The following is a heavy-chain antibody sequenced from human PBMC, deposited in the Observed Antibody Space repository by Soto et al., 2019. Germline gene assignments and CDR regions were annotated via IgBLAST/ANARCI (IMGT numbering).Heavy chain of an antibody. Sequence: SETLSLTCGVYGGSFSGYYWSWIRQPPGKGLEWIGEINHSGSTNYNPSLKSRVTISVDTSKNQFSLKLSSVTAADTAVYYCARAPRYYYDSSGYHLGPANAFDIWGPGTMVTV. CDR2: INHSGST. J-gene: IGHJ3*02. V-gene: IGHV4-34*01. D-gene: IGHD3-22*01. CDR1: GGSFSGYY. CDR3: ARAPRYYYDSSGYHLGPANAFDI.